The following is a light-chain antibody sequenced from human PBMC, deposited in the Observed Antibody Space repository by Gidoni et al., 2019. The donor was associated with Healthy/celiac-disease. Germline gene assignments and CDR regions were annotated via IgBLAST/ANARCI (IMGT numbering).Light chain of an antibody. J-gene: IGKJ4*01. V-gene: IGKV1-39*01. CDR1: QSISSY. CDR3: QQSDSTPRT. Sequence: DIPMTQAPSSLSASVGDRVTITCRASQSISSYLNWYQQKPGKAPKLLIYAASSVQSWVPSRCSGSGSGTDFTLTISSLQPEDFATYYCQQSDSTPRTFGGGTKVEIK. CDR2: AAS.